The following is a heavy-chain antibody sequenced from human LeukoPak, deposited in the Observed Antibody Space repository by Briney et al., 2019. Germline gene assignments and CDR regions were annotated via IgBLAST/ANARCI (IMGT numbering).Heavy chain of an antibody. J-gene: IGHJ4*02. CDR2: MNPNSGNT. Sequence: ASVKVSCKASGYTFTSYDINWVRQATGQGLEWMGWMNPNSGNTGYAQKFQGRVTMTRNTSISTAYMELSSLRSEDTAVYYCARDRGGRFMGTKYIDYWGQGTLVTVSS. CDR3: ARDRGGRFMGTKYIDY. V-gene: IGHV1-8*01. CDR1: GYTFTSYD. D-gene: IGHD3-10*01.